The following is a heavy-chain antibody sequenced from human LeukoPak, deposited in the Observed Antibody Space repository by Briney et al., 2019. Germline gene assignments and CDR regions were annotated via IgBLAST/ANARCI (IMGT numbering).Heavy chain of an antibody. CDR2: ISSSSSYI. CDR1: GFTFSTHS. J-gene: IGHJ6*03. V-gene: IGHV3-21*01. Sequence: GESLRLSCVASGFTFSTHSMNWVRQAPGKGLEWVSSISSSSSYIYYADSVKGRFTISRDNAKNSLYLQMNSLRAEDTAVYYCARVSRVAATYYYYYMDVWGKGTTVTISS. D-gene: IGHD2-15*01. CDR3: ARVSRVAATYYYYYMDV.